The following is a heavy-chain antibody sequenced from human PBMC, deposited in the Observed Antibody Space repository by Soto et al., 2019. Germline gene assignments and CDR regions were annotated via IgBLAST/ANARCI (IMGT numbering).Heavy chain of an antibody. CDR2: ISHDGSDK. J-gene: IGHJ1*01. V-gene: IGHV3-30-3*01. CDR1: GFTFSSYA. Sequence: QVQVVESGGGVVQPGRSLRLSCEASGFTFSSYAMHWVRQAPGKGLEWVAAISHDGSDKYYPDSVKGRFTISRENSRNTLYRKMNSLRARDTAVYSGARKLGRGAYSHHGGQGTLVTVPS. CDR3: ARKLGRGAYSHH. D-gene: IGHD1-26*01.